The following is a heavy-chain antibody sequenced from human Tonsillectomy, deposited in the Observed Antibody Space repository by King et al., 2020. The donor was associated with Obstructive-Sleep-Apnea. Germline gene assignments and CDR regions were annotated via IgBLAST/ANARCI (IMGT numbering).Heavy chain of an antibody. CDR2: ISWSSVIL. J-gene: IGHJ4*02. Sequence: QLVQSGGGLVQPGRSLRLSCVASGFTFDEYAMHWVRQAPGKGLEWVSGISWSSVILGYADSVKGRFTISRDNAKNSLYLQMNSLRVEDTALYFCAKDPYMTYWGQGTLVTVSS. CDR1: GFTFDEYA. V-gene: IGHV3-9*01. CDR3: AKDPYMTY. D-gene: IGHD2-21*01.